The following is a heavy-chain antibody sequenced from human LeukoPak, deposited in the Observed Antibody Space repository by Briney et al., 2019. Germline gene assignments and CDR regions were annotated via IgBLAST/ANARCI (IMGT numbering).Heavy chain of an antibody. J-gene: IGHJ4*02. D-gene: IGHD5-12*01. CDR2: ISYDGSNK. CDR3: AKMVLVHLETQDELPSYSGYEDY. CDR1: GFTFSSYA. V-gene: IGHV3-30*18. Sequence: PGGSLRLSCAASGFTFSSYAMSWVRQAPGKGLEWVAVISYDGSNKYYADSVKGRFTISRDNSKNTLYLQMNSLRAEDTAVYYCAKMVLVHLETQDELPSYSGYEDYWGQGTLVTVSS.